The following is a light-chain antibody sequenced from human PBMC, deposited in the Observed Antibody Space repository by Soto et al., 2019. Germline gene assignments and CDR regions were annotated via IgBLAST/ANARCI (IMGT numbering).Light chain of an antibody. V-gene: IGKV1-39*01. J-gene: IGKJ4*01. CDR3: QQSHSTPLT. Sequence: DIQVIQSPSSLSASVGDRVIITCRASLRISKYLNWYQQKPGKAPKLLIYGASTLQSGVPSRFSGTGSGTDFTLIISSLQPEDSATYYCQQSHSTPLTFGGGTKLEI. CDR1: LRISKY. CDR2: GAS.